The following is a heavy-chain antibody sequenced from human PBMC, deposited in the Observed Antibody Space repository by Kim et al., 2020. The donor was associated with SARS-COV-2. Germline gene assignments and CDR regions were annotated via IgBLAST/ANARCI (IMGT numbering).Heavy chain of an antibody. CDR2: IYYSGST. J-gene: IGHJ4*02. CDR3: ARLIAAAGNLYYFDY. Sequence: SETLSLTCTVSGGSISSSSYYWGWIRQPPGKGLEWIGSIYYSGSTYYNPSLKSRVTISVDTSKNQFSLKLSSVTAADTAVYYCARLIAAAGNLYYFDYWGQGTLVTVSS. V-gene: IGHV4-39*01. D-gene: IGHD6-13*01. CDR1: GGSISSSSYY.